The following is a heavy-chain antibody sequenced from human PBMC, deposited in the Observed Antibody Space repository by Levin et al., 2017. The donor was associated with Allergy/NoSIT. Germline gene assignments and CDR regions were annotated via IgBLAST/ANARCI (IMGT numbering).Heavy chain of an antibody. CDR1: GFTFSSYG. CDR2: ISYDGSNK. Sequence: GGSLRLSCAASGFTFSSYGMHWVRQAPGKGLEWVAVISYDGSNKYYADSVKGRFTISRDNSKNTLYLQMNSLRAEDTAVYYCAAVGGDGDPSHWGQGTLVTVSS. V-gene: IGHV3-30*03. D-gene: IGHD4-17*01. J-gene: IGHJ4*02. CDR3: AAVGGDGDPSH.